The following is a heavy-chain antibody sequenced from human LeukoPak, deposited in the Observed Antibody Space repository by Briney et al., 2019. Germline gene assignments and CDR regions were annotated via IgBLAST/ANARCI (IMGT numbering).Heavy chain of an antibody. Sequence: GKSLRLSCAASGFTFNNYGMHWVRQAPGKGLEWVAVISYDGRNVHYPDSVKGRFTISRDISTDTLWLQMDSLRTEDTAVYYCAKGPLRGTAAAIDYWGQGTLVTVSS. J-gene: IGHJ4*02. CDR2: ISYDGRNV. CDR3: AKGPLRGTAAAIDY. V-gene: IGHV3-30*18. D-gene: IGHD2-2*01. CDR1: GFTFNNYG.